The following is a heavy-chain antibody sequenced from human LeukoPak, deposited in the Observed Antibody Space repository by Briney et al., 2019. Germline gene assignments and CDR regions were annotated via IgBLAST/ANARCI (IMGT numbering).Heavy chain of an antibody. D-gene: IGHD3-22*01. CDR1: GFTFSSYG. CDR3: ARLADFPYYYDSSGYSARTPKDAFDI. V-gene: IGHV3-33*01. J-gene: IGHJ3*02. Sequence: SGGSLRLSCAASGFTFSSYGMHWVRQAPGKGLEWVAVIWYDGSNKYYADSVKGRFTISRDNSKNTLYLQMNSLRAEDTAVYYCARLADFPYYYDSSGYSARTPKDAFDIWGQGTMVTVSS. CDR2: IWYDGSNK.